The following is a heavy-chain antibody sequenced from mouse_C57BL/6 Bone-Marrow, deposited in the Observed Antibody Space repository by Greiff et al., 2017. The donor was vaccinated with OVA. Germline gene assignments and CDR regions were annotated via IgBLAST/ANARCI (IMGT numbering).Heavy chain of an antibody. D-gene: IGHD2-4*01. V-gene: IGHV10-3*01. CDR2: IRSKSSNYAT. CDR1: GFTFNTYA. Sequence: EVMLVESGGGLVQPKGSLKLSCAASGFTFNTYAMHWVRQAPGKGLEWVARIRSKSSNYATYYADSVKDRFTISRDDSQSMLYLQMNNLKTEDTAMYYCVRDEGIYYDYDWDYYAMDYWGQGTSVTVSS. CDR3: VRDEGIYYDYDWDYYAMDY. J-gene: IGHJ4*01.